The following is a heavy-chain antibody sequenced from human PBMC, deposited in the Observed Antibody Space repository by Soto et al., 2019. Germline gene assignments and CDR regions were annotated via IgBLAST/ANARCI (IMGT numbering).Heavy chain of an antibody. CDR2: ISSSGSTI. V-gene: IGHV3-48*03. J-gene: IGHJ6*02. CDR1: GFTFSSYK. Sequence: PGGSLRLSCAASGFTFSSYKMNWVRQAPGKGLEWVSYISSSGSTIYYADSVKGRFTISRDNAKNSLYLQMNSLRAEDTAVYYCARDRDGYNYYYYYYGMDVWGQGTTVTVSS. D-gene: IGHD2-21*01. CDR3: ARDRDGYNYYYYYYGMDV.